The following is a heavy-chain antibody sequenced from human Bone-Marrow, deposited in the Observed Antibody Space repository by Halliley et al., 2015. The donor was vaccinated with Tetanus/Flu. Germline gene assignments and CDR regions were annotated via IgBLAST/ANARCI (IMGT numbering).Heavy chain of an antibody. D-gene: IGHD1-20*01. CDR3: ARGRGGRYMRSDYYGVDV. Sequence: QMQLVQSGGEVKRPGSSVKVSCKAAGGAINNDATSWVRQAPGQGLEWIGGIIPRFTTVNYAQKFKDRVTITVDTLTTTVYMELNSLTSEDTAVYYCARGRGGRYMRSDYYGVDVWGQGTTVIVSS. V-gene: IGHV1-69*06. CDR2: IIPRFTTV. CDR1: GGAINNDA. J-gene: IGHJ6*02.